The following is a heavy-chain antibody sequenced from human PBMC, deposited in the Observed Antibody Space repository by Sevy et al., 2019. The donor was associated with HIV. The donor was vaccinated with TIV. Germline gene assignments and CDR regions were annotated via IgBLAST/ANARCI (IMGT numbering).Heavy chain of an antibody. CDR2: ISYDGSNK. D-gene: IGHD2-15*01. Sequence: GGSLRLSCAASGFTFTSYGMHWVRQAPGKGLEWVAVISYDGSNKYYADSVKGQFTIYRDNSNNTLYLQMNSLRAEDMVLEYCASFKSVGRVVRKKGGPYLYGRDVWGQGNTVTVSS. CDR1: GFTFTSYG. CDR3: ASFKSVGRVVRKKGGPYLYGRDV. J-gene: IGHJ6*02. V-gene: IGHV3-30*03.